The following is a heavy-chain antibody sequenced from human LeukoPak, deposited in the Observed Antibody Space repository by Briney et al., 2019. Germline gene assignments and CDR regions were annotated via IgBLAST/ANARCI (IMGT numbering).Heavy chain of an antibody. CDR1: AFTFSNYA. D-gene: IGHD3-22*01. V-gene: IGHV3-23*01. CDR2: ISTTVTNT. J-gene: IGHJ4*02. CDR3: ARDQVPWYYYDSSGTNAPDY. Sequence: PGGSLRLSCAASAFTFSNYAMSWVRQAPGKGLEWVSTISTTVTNTYYADSVKGRFTISRDNSKNTLYLQMNSLRAEDTAVYYCARDQVPWYYYDSSGTNAPDYWGQGTLVTVSS.